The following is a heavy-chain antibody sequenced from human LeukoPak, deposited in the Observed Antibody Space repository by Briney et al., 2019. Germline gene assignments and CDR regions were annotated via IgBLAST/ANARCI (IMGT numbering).Heavy chain of an antibody. CDR3: AKFYKGITMIVVAPWAFDI. J-gene: IGHJ3*02. D-gene: IGHD3-22*01. Sequence: GGSLRLSCAASGFTFSNYGLSWVRQAPGKGLEWVSGITGSGGSTYYADSVKGRFTISRDNSKNTLYLQMNSLRAEDTAIYYCAKFYKGITMIVVAPWAFDIWGQGTMVTVSS. CDR2: ITGSGGST. V-gene: IGHV3-23*01. CDR1: GFTFSNYG.